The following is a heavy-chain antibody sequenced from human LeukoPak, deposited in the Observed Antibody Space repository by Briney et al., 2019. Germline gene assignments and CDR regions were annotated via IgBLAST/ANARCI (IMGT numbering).Heavy chain of an antibody. J-gene: IGHJ4*02. D-gene: IGHD4-17*01. Sequence: KSGGSLRLSCAASGFTFSSYSMNCVRQAPGKGLGWVSYISSSSSTIYYADSVKGRFTISRDNAKNSLYLQMNSLRAEDTAVYYCARGGHGDYEAPAGYWGQGTLVTVSS. V-gene: IGHV3-48*01. CDR3: ARGGHGDYEAPAGY. CDR2: ISSSSSTI. CDR1: GFTFSSYS.